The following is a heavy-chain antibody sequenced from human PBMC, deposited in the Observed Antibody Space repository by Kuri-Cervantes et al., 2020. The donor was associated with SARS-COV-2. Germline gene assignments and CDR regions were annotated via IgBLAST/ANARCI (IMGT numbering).Heavy chain of an antibody. D-gene: IGHD6-13*01. J-gene: IGHJ4*02. CDR2: ISSSSTTI. Sequence: GGSLRLSCAASGFIFSDFGMNWVRQAPGKGLEWVSYISSSSTTIYYADSVKGRFTISRDNAKNSLYLQMNSLRAEDTAVYYCARVFGSYVAAAAAYYFDYWGQGTLVTVS. CDR1: GFIFSDFG. V-gene: IGHV3-48*01. CDR3: ARVFGSYVAAAAAYYFDY.